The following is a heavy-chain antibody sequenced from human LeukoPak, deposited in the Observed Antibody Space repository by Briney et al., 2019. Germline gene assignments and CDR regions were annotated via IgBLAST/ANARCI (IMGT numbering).Heavy chain of an antibody. CDR1: GFSLRRYW. J-gene: IGHJ4*02. CDR3: ARSIGGNLDY. CDR2: ISSDGSNT. D-gene: IGHD3-16*01. V-gene: IGHV3-74*01. Sequence: GGSLRLSCVASGFSLRRYWMYWVRQAPGKGLVWVPRISSDGSNTTYGDSVKGRFTIARDNAKNTLFLQMSSLRADDTAMYYCARSIGGNLDYWGQGTLVTVSS.